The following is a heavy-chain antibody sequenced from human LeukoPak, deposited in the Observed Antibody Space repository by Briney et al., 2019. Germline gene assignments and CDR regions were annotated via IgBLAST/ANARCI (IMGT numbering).Heavy chain of an antibody. Sequence: GGSLRLSCAASGFTFSTYAMSWVRQAPGKGLEWVSAISGSGGSTYYADSVKGRFTISRDNSKNTLYLQMNSLRAEDTAVYYRAKDGPLWGSYRHDYWGQGTLVTVSS. CDR2: ISGSGGST. J-gene: IGHJ4*02. V-gene: IGHV3-23*01. CDR3: AKDGPLWGSYRHDY. CDR1: GFTFSTYA. D-gene: IGHD3-16*02.